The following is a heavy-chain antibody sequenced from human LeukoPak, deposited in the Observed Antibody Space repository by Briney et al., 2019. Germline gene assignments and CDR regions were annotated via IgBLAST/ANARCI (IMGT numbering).Heavy chain of an antibody. CDR2: IYYSGST. D-gene: IGHD2-21*02. CDR3: ALTYVVVTAMYFDY. Sequence: SETLSLTCTVSGGSISSGSYYWGWIRQPPGKGLEWIGSIYYSGSTYYNPSLKSRVTISVDTSKNQFSLKLSSVTAADTAVYYCALTYVVVTAMYFDYWGQGTLVTVSS. CDR1: GGSISSGSYY. V-gene: IGHV4-39*01. J-gene: IGHJ4*02.